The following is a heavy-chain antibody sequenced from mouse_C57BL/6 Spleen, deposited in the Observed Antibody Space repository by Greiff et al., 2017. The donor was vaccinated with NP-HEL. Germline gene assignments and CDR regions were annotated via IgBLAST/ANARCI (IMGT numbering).Heavy chain of an antibody. CDR2: IDPETGGT. CDR3: TRTSTTVVAPMDY. J-gene: IGHJ4*01. D-gene: IGHD1-1*01. CDR1: GYTFTDYE. Sequence: VQLQESGAELVRPGASVTLSCKASGYTFTDYEMHWVKQTPVHGLEWIGAIDPETGGTAYNQKFKGKAILTADKSSSTAYMELRSLTSEDSAVYYCTRTSTTVVAPMDYWGQGTSVTVSS. V-gene: IGHV1-15*01.